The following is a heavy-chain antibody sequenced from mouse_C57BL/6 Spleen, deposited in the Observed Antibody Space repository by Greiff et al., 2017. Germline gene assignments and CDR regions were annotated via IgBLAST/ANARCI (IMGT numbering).Heavy chain of an antibody. Sequence: QVQLQQSGAELVKPGASVKMSCKASGYTFTTYPIEWMKQNHGKSLEWIGNFHPYNDDTTYNEKFRGKATLTVEKSSSTVYLELSLLTSDVSAVYYGARGTYYGSHWWGEDWGTGTTVTVAS. CDR1: GYTFTTYP. J-gene: IGHJ1*03. CDR2: FHPYNDDT. CDR3: ARGTYYGSHWWGED. V-gene: IGHV1-47*01. D-gene: IGHD1-1*01.